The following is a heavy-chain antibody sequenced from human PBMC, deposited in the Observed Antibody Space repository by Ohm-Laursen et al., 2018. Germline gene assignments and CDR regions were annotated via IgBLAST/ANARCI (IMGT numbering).Heavy chain of an antibody. V-gene: IGHV1-2*02. Sequence: ASVSVSCKVSGYTFTRYYMDWVRQAPGQGLEWMGWINPNSGGTNYAQKFQGRVTMIRDTSISTAYMELSRLRSDDTAVYYCARVGYYGMDVWGQGTTVTVS. J-gene: IGHJ6*02. CDR1: GYTFTRYY. CDR2: INPNSGGT. CDR3: ARVGYYGMDV.